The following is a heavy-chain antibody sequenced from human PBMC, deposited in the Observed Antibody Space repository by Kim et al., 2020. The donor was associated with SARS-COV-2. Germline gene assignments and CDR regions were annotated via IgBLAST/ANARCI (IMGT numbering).Heavy chain of an antibody. J-gene: IGHJ2*01. V-gene: IGHV4-59*01. CDR1: GGSISSYY. Sequence: SETLSLTCTVSGGSISSYYWSWIRQPPGKGLEWIGYIYYSGSTNYNPSLKSRVTISVDTSKNQFSLKLSSVTAADTAVYYCARKALSAYCGGDCASYWYFDLWGRGTLVTVSS. CDR3: ARKALSAYCGGDCASYWYFDL. D-gene: IGHD2-21*02. CDR2: IYYSGST.